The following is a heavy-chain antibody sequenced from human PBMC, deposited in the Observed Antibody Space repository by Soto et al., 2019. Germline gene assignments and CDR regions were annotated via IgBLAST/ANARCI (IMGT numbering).Heavy chain of an antibody. D-gene: IGHD3-16*01. Sequence: QVQLQQWGAGLLKPSETLSLSCAVYGGSFSGYYWSWIRQPPGKGLGWIGEINHSGSTNYNPSLKGRVTISVDTSKNQFSLRLSSVTAADTAVYYCASILRYLWGQGTLVTVSS. V-gene: IGHV4-34*01. CDR3: ASILRYL. CDR1: GGSFSGYY. CDR2: INHSGST. J-gene: IGHJ4*02.